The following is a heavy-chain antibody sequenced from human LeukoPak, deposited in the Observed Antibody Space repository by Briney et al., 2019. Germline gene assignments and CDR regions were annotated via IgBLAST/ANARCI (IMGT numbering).Heavy chain of an antibody. V-gene: IGHV4-59*01. CDR2: VYYSGST. J-gene: IGHJ4*02. CDR3: ASHRRSHGSEY. D-gene: IGHD3-10*01. CDR1: GGSFEHYF. Sequence: ETLSLTCSVSGGSFEHYFWSWIRQPPGKGLEWIGYVYYSGSTDYGPSLKSRLTISADTSKNQFSLKLSSVTAADTAVYYCASHRRSHGSEYWGQGTLVTVSS.